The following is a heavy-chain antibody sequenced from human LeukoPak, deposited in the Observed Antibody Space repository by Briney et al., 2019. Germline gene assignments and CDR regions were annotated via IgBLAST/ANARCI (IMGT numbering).Heavy chain of an antibody. J-gene: IGHJ4*02. Sequence: SETLSLTCAVSGYSISGGYYWGWIRQPPGKGLAWIGSIYHSGSTYYNPSLKSRVTISVDTSKNQSSLKLSSVTAADTAVYYCAREIGGYFDYWGQGTLVTVSS. CDR3: AREIGGYFDY. CDR2: IYHSGST. CDR1: GYSISGGYY. D-gene: IGHD3-3*01. V-gene: IGHV4-38-2*01.